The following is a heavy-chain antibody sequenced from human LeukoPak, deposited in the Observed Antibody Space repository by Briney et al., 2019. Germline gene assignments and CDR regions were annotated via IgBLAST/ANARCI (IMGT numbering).Heavy chain of an antibody. CDR2: IYYSGST. V-gene: IGHV4-59*08. J-gene: IGHJ4*02. CDR1: GGSISRYY. Sequence: SETLSLTCTVSGGSISRYYWSWIRQPPGKGLEWIGYIYYSGSTYYNPSLKSRVTISVDTSKNQFSLNLTSVTAADTAVYYCARAMSIAARLQTIFDYWGQGTPVTVSS. D-gene: IGHD6-6*01. CDR3: ARAMSIAARLQTIFDY.